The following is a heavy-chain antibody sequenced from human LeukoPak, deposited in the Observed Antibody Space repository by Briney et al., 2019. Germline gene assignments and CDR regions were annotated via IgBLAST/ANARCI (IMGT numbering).Heavy chain of an antibody. D-gene: IGHD1-14*01. CDR3: ARGVPKTEYYYYYYMDV. CDR1: GGSISSGDYY. J-gene: IGHJ6*03. Sequence: PSQTLSLTCTVSGGSISSGDYYWSWIRQPPGKGLEWIGYIYYSGSTYYNPSLKSRVTISVDTSKNQFSLKLSSVTAADTAVYYCARGVPKTEYYYYYYMDVWGKGTTVTVSS. CDR2: IYYSGST. V-gene: IGHV4-30-4*08.